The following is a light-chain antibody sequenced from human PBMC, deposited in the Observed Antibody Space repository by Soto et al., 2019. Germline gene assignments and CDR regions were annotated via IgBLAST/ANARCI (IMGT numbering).Light chain of an antibody. CDR2: DAS. V-gene: IGKV3-11*01. Sequence: EIVLTQSPATLSLSPGERATLSCRASQSVSSYLAWYQQKPGQAPRLLIYDASNRATGIPARFSGSGSGTDFTITISSLAPEAFAVYYCQQRSNWPTFGGGTKVEIK. CDR1: QSVSSY. CDR3: QQRSNWPT. J-gene: IGKJ4*01.